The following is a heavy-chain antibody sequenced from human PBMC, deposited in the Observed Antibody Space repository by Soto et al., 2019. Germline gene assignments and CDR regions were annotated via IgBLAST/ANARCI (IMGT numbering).Heavy chain of an antibody. CDR2: ISAYNGNT. V-gene: IGHV1-18*01. Sequence: QVQLVQSGAEVKKPGASVKVSCKASGYTFTSYGISWVRQAPGQGLEWMGWISAYNGNTKYAQKFQGRVPMTTDTSTSTAYMEVRSLRSDDTAVYYWARDAAAGLNDYWGQGTLVTVSS. D-gene: IGHD6-13*01. CDR3: ARDAAAGLNDY. CDR1: GYTFTSYG. J-gene: IGHJ4*02.